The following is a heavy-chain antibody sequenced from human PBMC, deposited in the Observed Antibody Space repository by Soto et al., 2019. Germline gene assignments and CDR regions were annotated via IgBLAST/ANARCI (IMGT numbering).Heavy chain of an antibody. CDR1: GFSFSRYV. J-gene: IGHJ1*01. D-gene: IGHD2-15*01. Sequence: QVQLVESGGGVVQPGRSLRLSCAVSGFSFSRYVMHWVRQAPGKGLEWVAVISSDGSNEYYADSVKGRFTISRDNSKSTRYLQMNRLRDEDTAVYHCAKGRTGGKRLFAEYFHHWGQGTLVTVSS. V-gene: IGHV3-30*18. CDR2: ISSDGSNE. CDR3: AKGRTGGKRLFAEYFHH.